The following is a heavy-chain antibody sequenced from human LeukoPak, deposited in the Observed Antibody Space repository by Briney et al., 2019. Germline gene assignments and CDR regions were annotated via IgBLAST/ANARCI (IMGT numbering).Heavy chain of an antibody. D-gene: IGHD7-27*01. CDR2: MSPNSGDT. CDR1: GQSLTGYF. V-gene: IGHV1-8*02. Sequence: ASVTVSCKASGQSLTGYFIHWVRQATGQRPEWMGWMSPNSGDTGYAQKFQDRVTMTRNTSISTAYMELSSLRSDDTAVYYCARGPPNWGYDYWGPGTLVTVSS. J-gene: IGHJ4*02. CDR3: ARGPPNWGYDY.